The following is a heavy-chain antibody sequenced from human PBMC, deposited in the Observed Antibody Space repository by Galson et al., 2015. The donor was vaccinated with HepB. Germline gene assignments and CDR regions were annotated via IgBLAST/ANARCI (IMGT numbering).Heavy chain of an antibody. CDR2: IWFDGSNK. CDR3: ARESICSGESCYSGAFDF. Sequence: SLRLSCAASGFTVSSNYMHWVRQAPGKGLEWVAGIWFDGSNKYYEDSVKGRFTISRDNPKNTLFLQMNSLRAEDTAMYYCARESICSGESCYSGAFDFWGQGTLVTVSS. D-gene: IGHD2-15*01. CDR1: GFTVSSNY. J-gene: IGHJ4*02. V-gene: IGHV3-33*08.